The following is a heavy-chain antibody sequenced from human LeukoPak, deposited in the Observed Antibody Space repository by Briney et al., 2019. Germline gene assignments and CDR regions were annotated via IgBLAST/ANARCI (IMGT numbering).Heavy chain of an antibody. J-gene: IGHJ6*02. CDR1: GYTFTSYG. Sequence: ASVKVSCKASGYTFTSYGISWVRQAPGQGLEWMGWISAYNGNTNYAQKLQGRVTMTTDTSTSTAYMELRSLRSDDTAVYYCARDHLDWDTILYYYYGMDVWGQGTTVTVSS. V-gene: IGHV1-18*01. D-gene: IGHD3-3*01. CDR3: ARDHLDWDTILYYYYGMDV. CDR2: ISAYNGNT.